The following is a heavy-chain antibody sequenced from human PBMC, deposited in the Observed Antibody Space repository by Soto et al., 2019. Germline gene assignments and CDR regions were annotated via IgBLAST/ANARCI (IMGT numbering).Heavy chain of an antibody. V-gene: IGHV4-39*01. D-gene: IGHD5-12*01. CDR2: IYYSGST. CDR3: ARHSDSGYDVDY. Sequence: QLQLQESGPGLVKPSETLSLTCTVSGGSISSSSYYWGWIRQPPGKGLEWIGSIYYSGSTYYNPSLKSRVTISVDTSKNQFSLKLNSVTAADTAVYYCARHSDSGYDVDYWGQGTLVTVSS. CDR1: GGSISSSSYY. J-gene: IGHJ4*02.